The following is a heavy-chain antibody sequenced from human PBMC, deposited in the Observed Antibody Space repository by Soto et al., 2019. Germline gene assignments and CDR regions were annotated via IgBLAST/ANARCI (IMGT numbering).Heavy chain of an antibody. J-gene: IGHJ6*02. V-gene: IGHV3-30-3*01. CDR3: ARDSYGMDV. Sequence: QVQLVESGGGVVQPGRSLRLSCAASGFTFSNYAMHWVRQAPGKGLEWVAVISYDGSNEHNADSVKGRFTISRDSSKHTLYLQMSSLRAEDTALYCCARDSYGMDVWGQGTTVTVSS. CDR2: ISYDGSNE. CDR1: GFTFSNYA.